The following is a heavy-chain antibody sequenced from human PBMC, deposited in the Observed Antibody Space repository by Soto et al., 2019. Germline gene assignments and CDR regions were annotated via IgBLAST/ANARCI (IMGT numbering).Heavy chain of an antibody. CDR3: ARGKLGSSYYYMDV. J-gene: IGHJ6*03. V-gene: IGHV1-8*01. D-gene: IGHD7-27*01. Sequence: ASVKASCKASGDTFTSYDINWVRQATGQGLEWMGWMNPNSGNTGYAQKFQGRVTMTRNTSISTAYMELSSLRSEDTAVYYCARGKLGSSYYYMDVWGKGTTVTVSS. CDR2: MNPNSGNT. CDR1: GDTFTSYD.